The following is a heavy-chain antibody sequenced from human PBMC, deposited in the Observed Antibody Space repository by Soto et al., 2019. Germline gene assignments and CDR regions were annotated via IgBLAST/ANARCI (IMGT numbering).Heavy chain of an antibody. Sequence: PSETLSLTCTVSGGSVSNSYWGWIRQPPGKGLEWVAYVYYSGSTNYNPSLGSRATISVDKSKNQFSLKMTSVTGADTAVYYCARGRSHEWELLVQYFDYWGQGTLVTVSS. CDR1: GGSVSNSY. CDR3: ARGRSHEWELLVQYFDY. D-gene: IGHD1-26*01. V-gene: IGHV4-59*02. J-gene: IGHJ4*02. CDR2: VYYSGST.